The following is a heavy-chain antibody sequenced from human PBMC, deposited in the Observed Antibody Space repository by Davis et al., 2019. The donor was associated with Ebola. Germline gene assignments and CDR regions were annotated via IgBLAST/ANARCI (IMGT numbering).Heavy chain of an antibody. CDR3: TDLKAW. CDR2: ISSDGSNR. V-gene: IGHV3-30*06. J-gene: IGHJ4*02. Sequence: GGSLRLSCVASGFSLGTLGMHWVRQAPGKGLEWVSIISSDGSNRFYADSVQGRFTISRDNSKNTLFLQMTGLRSEDTAMYYCTDLKAWWGQGILVTVSS. CDR1: GFSLGTLG.